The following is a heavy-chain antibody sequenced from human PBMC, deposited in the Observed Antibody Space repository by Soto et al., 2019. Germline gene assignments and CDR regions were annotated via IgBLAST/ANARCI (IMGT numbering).Heavy chain of an antibody. D-gene: IGHD3-22*01. V-gene: IGHV1-3*01. Sequence: ASVKVSCKASGYTFITYAMHWVRQAPGQRLEWMGCINAGSGNAKYSQKFQGRVTITRDTSASTAYMELSSLRSEDTAVYYCASATYYYDSSGSYNWFEPWGQGTLVTVSS. CDR3: ASATYYYDSSGSYNWFEP. CDR2: INAGSGNA. CDR1: GYTFITYA. J-gene: IGHJ5*02.